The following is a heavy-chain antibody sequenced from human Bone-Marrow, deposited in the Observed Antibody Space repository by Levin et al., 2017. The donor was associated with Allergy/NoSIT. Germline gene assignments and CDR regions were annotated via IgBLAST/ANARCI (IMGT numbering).Heavy chain of an antibody. D-gene: IGHD6-6*01. CDR1: GGIFSTYV. V-gene: IGHV1-69*06. J-gene: IGHJ4*02. Sequence: SVKVSCKASGGIFSTYVISWVRQAPGQGLEWMGGIVPIFGTTHYAQKLQGRITITADKSTSTAYMELSRLGSEDTAVYYCAGSSSGTGKFDHWGQGTLVTVSS. CDR2: IVPIFGTT. CDR3: AGSSSGTGKFDH.